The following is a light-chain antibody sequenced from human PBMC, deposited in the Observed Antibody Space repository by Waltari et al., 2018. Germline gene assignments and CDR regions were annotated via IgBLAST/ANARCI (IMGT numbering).Light chain of an antibody. CDR1: SGDVGPYNF. Sequence: QSALTQPASVSGSPGQSITIPCTGTSGDVGPYNFVSWYQQHPGKAPKLMIYDVTNRPSGISNRFSGSKSGNTASLTISGLQAEDEADYYCSSYTSSSTRVFGGGTKLTVL. V-gene: IGLV2-14*03. CDR3: SSYTSSSTRV. J-gene: IGLJ3*02. CDR2: DVT.